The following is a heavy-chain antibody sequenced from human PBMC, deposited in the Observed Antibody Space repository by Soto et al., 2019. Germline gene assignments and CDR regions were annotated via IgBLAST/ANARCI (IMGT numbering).Heavy chain of an antibody. J-gene: IGHJ6*02. CDR3: ARDGTPYGSGSYRGYYYYYGMDV. D-gene: IGHD3-10*01. CDR2: IWYDGSNK. V-gene: IGHV3-33*01. CDR1: GFTFSSYG. Sequence: QVQLVESGGGVVQPGRSLRLSCAASGFTFSSYGMHWVRQAPGKGLEWVAVIWYDGSNKYYADSVKGRFTISRDNSKNTLYLQMNSLRAEDTAVYYCARDGTPYGSGSYRGYYYYYGMDVWGQGTTVTVSS.